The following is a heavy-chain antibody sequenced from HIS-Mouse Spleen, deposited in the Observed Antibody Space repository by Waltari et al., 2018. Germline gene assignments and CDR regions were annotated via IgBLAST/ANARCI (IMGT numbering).Heavy chain of an antibody. J-gene: IGHJ4*02. Sequence: QVQLVESGGGVVQPGRSLRLSCAASGLTLSSYGMPWVRQAPGKGLEWVAVISYDGSNKYYADSVKGRFTISRDNSKNTLYLQMNSLRAEDTAVYYCAKGSTTSIAARFDYWGQGTLVTVSS. CDR2: ISYDGSNK. CDR1: GLTLSSYG. CDR3: AKGSTTSIAARFDY. V-gene: IGHV3-30*18. D-gene: IGHD6-6*01.